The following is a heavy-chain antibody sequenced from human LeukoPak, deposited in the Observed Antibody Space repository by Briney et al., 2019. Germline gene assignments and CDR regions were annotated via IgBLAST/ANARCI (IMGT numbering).Heavy chain of an antibody. CDR1: GGSFSGYY. J-gene: IGHJ5*02. Sequence: SETLSLTCAVYGGSFSGYYWSWIRQPPGKGLEWIGEINHSGSTNYNPSLKSRVTISVDTSKNQFSLKLSSVTAADTAVYYCASSSSGWYNGVWFDPWGQGTLVTASS. V-gene: IGHV4-34*01. D-gene: IGHD6-19*01. CDR3: ASSSSGWYNGVWFDP. CDR2: INHSGST.